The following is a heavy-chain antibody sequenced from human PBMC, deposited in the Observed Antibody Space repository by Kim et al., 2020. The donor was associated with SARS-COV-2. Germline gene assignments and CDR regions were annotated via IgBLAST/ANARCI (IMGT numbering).Heavy chain of an antibody. D-gene: IGHD4-17*01. V-gene: IGHV3-23*01. CDR1: GLTFSIYA. CDR2: ISGSGDST. J-gene: IGHJ2*01. CDR3: AKDGWTTVVTLLSWYFDL. Sequence: GGSLRLSCAASGLTFSIYAMSWVRQAPGKGLEWVSSISGSGDSTYYADSVKGRFTISSDNSKTKLYLQMNSLRADDTAVYYCAKDGWTTVVTLLSWYFDLWGRGTLVTVSS.